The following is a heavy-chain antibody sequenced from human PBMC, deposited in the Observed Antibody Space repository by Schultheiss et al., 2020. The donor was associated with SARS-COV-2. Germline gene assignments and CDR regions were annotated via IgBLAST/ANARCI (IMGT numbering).Heavy chain of an antibody. V-gene: IGHV4-34*01. J-gene: IGHJ6*02. CDR3: ARGLHSSVWYEGYMDV. CDR1: GGSFSGYN. CDR2: INHSGST. Sequence: SETLSLTCAVYGGSFSGYNWSWIRQPPGKGLEWIGEINHSGSTNYNPSLKSRVTISVDTSKNQFSLKLSSVTAADTAVYYCARGLHSSVWYEGYMDVWGQGTTVTVSS. D-gene: IGHD6-19*01.